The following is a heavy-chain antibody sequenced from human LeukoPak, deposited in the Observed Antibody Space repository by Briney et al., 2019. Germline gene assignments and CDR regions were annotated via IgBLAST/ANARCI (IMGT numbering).Heavy chain of an antibody. Sequence: PGGSLRLSCAASGFTFSSYWMSWVRQAPGKGLEWVANIKQDGSEKYYVDSVKGRFTISRDNAKNSLYLQMNSLRAEDTAVYYCARDLDMITFGGVIVRYDYWGQGTLVTVSS. J-gene: IGHJ4*02. D-gene: IGHD3-16*02. CDR2: IKQDGSEK. CDR3: ARDLDMITFGGVIVRYDY. CDR1: GFTFSSYW. V-gene: IGHV3-7*01.